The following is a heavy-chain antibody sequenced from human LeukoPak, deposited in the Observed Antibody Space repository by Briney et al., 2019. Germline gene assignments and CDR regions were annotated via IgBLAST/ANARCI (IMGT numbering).Heavy chain of an antibody. CDR1: GFTFSSYW. V-gene: IGHV3-7*01. CDR3: ARGGNSPVY. CDR2: IKQDGSEK. Sequence: GGSLRLSCAASGFTFSSYWMNWVRQAPGKGLGWVANIKQDGSEKYYVDSVKGRFIISRDNAKNSLYLQMNSLRAEDTAVYYCARGGNSPVYWGQRTLVTVSS. D-gene: IGHD5-18*01. J-gene: IGHJ4*02.